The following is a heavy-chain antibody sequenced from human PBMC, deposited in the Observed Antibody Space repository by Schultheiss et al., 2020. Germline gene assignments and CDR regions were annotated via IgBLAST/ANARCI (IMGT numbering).Heavy chain of an antibody. Sequence: ASVKVSCKASGSTFTSYGISWVRQAPGQGLEWMGWISAYNGNTNYAQKLQGRVTMTTDTSTSTAYMELRSLRSDDTAVYYCARDTNPYDSSGYCDYWGQGTLVTVSS. CDR1: GSTFTSYG. CDR3: ARDTNPYDSSGYCDY. D-gene: IGHD3-22*01. J-gene: IGHJ4*02. CDR2: ISAYNGNT. V-gene: IGHV1-18*01.